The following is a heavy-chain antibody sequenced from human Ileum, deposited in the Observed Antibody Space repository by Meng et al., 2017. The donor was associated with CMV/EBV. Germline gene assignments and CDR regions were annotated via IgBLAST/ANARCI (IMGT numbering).Heavy chain of an antibody. J-gene: IGHJ4*02. V-gene: IGHV1-18*01. CDR1: GYTFTNHN. D-gene: IGHD7-27*01. Sequence: QVDLVQSGTEVKKPGASIKVSFKTSGYTFTNHNIAWVRQAPGQGLEWMGWISVHHGNTDYAQKYQDRVTMTRDTSTNTAYMELRSLTSDDTAMYYCARDNWGYDYWGQGTLVTVSS. CDR2: ISVHHGNT. CDR3: ARDNWGYDY.